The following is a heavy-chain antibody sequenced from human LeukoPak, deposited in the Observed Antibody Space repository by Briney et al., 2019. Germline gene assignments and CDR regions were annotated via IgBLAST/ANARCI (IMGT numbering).Heavy chain of an antibody. Sequence: ASVKVSCKASGYTFTGYYMHWVRQAPGQGLEWMGWINPNSGGTNYAQRFQGRVTVTGDTSISTAYIELSRLTSDDTAVYYCAKVRSYYYGMDVWGQGTTVTVSS. V-gene: IGHV1-2*02. J-gene: IGHJ6*02. CDR2: INPNSGGT. CDR1: GYTFTGYY. CDR3: AKVRSYYYGMDV.